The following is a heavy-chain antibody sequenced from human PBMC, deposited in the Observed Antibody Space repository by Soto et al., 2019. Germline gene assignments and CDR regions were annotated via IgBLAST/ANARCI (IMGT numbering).Heavy chain of an antibody. CDR2: IYYSGST. CDR3: ASWHYSNYGGGYPDY. V-gene: IGHV4-30-4*01. J-gene: IGHJ4*02. D-gene: IGHD4-4*01. Sequence: QVQLQESGPGLVKPSQTLSLTCTVSGGSISSGDYYWSWIRQPPGKGLEWIGYIYYSGSTYYNPSLKSRVTISVDTSKNQFSLNLSSVTAADTAVYYCASWHYSNYGGGYPDYWGQGTLVTVSS. CDR1: GGSISSGDYY.